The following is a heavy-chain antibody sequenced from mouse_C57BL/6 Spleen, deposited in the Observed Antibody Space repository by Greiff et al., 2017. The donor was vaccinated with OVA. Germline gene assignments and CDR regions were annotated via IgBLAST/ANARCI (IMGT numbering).Heavy chain of an antibody. CDR2: IWGDGST. D-gene: IGHD2-4*01. CDR1: GFSLTSYG. J-gene: IGHJ4*01. CDR3: AETDDYGGYAMDY. V-gene: IGHV2-3*01. Sequence: QVHVKQSGPGLVAPSQSLSITCTVSGFSLTSYGVSWVRQPPGQGLEWLGVIWGDGSTNYHSAPISRLSISKDNSKSQVFLKLNSLQTEDTATYDCAETDDYGGYAMDYWGQGTSVTVSS.